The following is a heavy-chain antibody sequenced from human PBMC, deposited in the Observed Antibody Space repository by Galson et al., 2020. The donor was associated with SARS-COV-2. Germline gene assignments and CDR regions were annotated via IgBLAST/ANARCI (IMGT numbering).Heavy chain of an antibody. CDR3: ARVQLRDYDLLDNYYYYGMDV. CDR1: GFTFSDYY. CDR2: ISSSGSTI. V-gene: IGHV3-11*01. D-gene: IGHD5-12*01. Sequence: NSGGSLRLSCAASGFTFSDYYMSWIRQAPGKGLEWVSYISSSGSTIYYADSVKGRFTISRDNAKNSLYLQMNSLRAEDTAVYYCARVQLRDYDLLDNYYYYGMDVWGQGTTVTVSS. J-gene: IGHJ6*02.